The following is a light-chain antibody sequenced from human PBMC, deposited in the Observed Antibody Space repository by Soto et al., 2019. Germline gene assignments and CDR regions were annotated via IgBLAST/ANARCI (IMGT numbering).Light chain of an antibody. CDR1: QSVSSY. CDR2: AAS. Sequence: EIVLTQSPATLSLSPGERATLSCRAGQSVSSYLAWYQQKPGQAPRLLIFAASSRASGIPDRFSASGSETDFTLTISRLEPEDFAVYYCQHHGSSPITFGQGTRLEIK. V-gene: IGKV3-20*01. J-gene: IGKJ5*01. CDR3: QHHGSSPIT.